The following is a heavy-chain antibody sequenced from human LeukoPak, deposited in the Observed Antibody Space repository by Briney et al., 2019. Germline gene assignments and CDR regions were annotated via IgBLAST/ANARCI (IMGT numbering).Heavy chain of an antibody. CDR2: ISSSSSYI. CDR3: ARDHPQDIVVVVAVDFDY. J-gene: IGHJ4*02. D-gene: IGHD2-15*01. V-gene: IGHV3-21*01. Sequence: PGGSLRLSCAASGFTFSSYSMNWVRQAPGKGLEWVSSISSSSSYIYYADSVKGRFTISRDNAKNSLYLQMNSLRAEDTAVYYCARDHPQDIVVVVAVDFDYWGQGTLVTVSS. CDR1: GFTFSSYS.